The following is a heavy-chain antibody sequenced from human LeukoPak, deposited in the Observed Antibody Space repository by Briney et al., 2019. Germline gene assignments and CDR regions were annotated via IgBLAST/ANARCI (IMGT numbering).Heavy chain of an antibody. V-gene: IGHV3-7*01. Sequence: GGSLRLSCAASGFTFSSYWMSWVRQAPGKGLEWVANIKQDGSEKYYVDSVKGRFTISRDNAKNSLYLQMNSLRAEDTAVYYCARDKAPWYYDSSGYYSGWGQGTLVTVSS. CDR3: ARDKAPWYYDSSGYYSG. CDR1: GFTFSSYW. CDR2: IKQDGSEK. J-gene: IGHJ4*02. D-gene: IGHD3-22*01.